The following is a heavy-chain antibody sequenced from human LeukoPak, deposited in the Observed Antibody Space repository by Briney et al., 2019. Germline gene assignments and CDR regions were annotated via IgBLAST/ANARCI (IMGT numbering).Heavy chain of an antibody. CDR3: AKGLGYYYDSSGYWD. Sequence: PGGSLRLSCAASGFTFSSYAMSWVRQAPGKGLEWVSAISGSGGSTYYADSVKGRFTISRDNSKNTLYLQMNSLRAEDTAVYYCAKGLGYYYDSSGYWDWGQGTLVTVSS. V-gene: IGHV3-23*01. CDR1: GFTFSSYA. D-gene: IGHD3-22*01. J-gene: IGHJ4*02. CDR2: ISGSGGST.